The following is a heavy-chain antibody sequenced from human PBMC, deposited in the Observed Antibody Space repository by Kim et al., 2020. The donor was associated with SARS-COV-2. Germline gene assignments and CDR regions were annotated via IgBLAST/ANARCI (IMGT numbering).Heavy chain of an antibody. CDR1: GGTFSSYA. J-gene: IGHJ5*02. D-gene: IGHD3-10*01. CDR3: ARSPLVVRGVIGWFDP. V-gene: IGHV1-69*13. Sequence: SVKVSCKASGGTFSSYAISWVRQAPGQGLEWMGGIIPIFGTANYAQKFQGRVTITADESTSTAYMELSSLRSEDTAVYYCARSPLVVRGVIGWFDPWGQGTLVTVSS. CDR2: IIPIFGTA.